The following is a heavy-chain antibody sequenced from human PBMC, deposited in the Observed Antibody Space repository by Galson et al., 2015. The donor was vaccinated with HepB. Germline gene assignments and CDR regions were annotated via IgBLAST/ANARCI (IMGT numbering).Heavy chain of an antibody. CDR2: ISAYNGNT. J-gene: IGHJ4*02. CDR3: ARLEYSSSWYYFDY. Sequence: SVKVSCKASGYTFTSYGISWVRQAPGQGLEWMGWISAYNGNTNYAQKLQGRVTMTTDTSTSTAYMELRSLRSDDTAVYYCARLEYSSSWYYFDYWGQGTLVTVSS. V-gene: IGHV1-18*01. D-gene: IGHD6-13*01. CDR1: GYTFTSYG.